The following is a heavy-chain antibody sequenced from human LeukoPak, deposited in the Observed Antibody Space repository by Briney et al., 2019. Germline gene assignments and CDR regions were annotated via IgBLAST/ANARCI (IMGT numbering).Heavy chain of an antibody. CDR3: ARDGGSGYYPYYFDY. CDR1: GYTFTGYA. Sequence: ASVKVSCKASGYTFTGYAMNWVRQAPGQGLEWMGWINTNTGNPTYAQGFTGRFVFSLDTSVSTAYLQISSLKAEDTAVYYCARDGGSGYYPYYFDYWGQGTLVTVSS. J-gene: IGHJ4*02. D-gene: IGHD3-22*01. CDR2: INTNTGNP. V-gene: IGHV7-4-1*02.